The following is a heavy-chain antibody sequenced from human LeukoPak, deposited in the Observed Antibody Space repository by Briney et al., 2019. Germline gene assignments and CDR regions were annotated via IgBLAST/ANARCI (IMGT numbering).Heavy chain of an antibody. V-gene: IGHV3-11*01. J-gene: IGHJ4*02. D-gene: IGHD6-13*01. Sequence: GGSLRLSCAASGFTFSDYYMSWIRQAPGKGLEWVSYISSSGSTIYYADSVKGLFTISRDNAKNSLYLQMNSLRAEDTAVYYCARDPAAVRPDYWGQGTLVTVSS. CDR2: ISSSGSTI. CDR3: ARDPAAVRPDY. CDR1: GFTFSDYY.